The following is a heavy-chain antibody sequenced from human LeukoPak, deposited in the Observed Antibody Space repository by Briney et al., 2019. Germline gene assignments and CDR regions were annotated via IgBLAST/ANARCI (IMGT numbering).Heavy chain of an antibody. Sequence: GESLKISCKGSGYSFTTYWIALVRQMPGKGLEWMGIIHPGDSKSRYSPSFQGQVTMSADKSIRTAYVQWSSLKASDTAMYYCARYCSDASCGYFDYWGQGTLVTVSS. CDR1: GYSFTTYW. CDR3: ARYCSDASCGYFDY. V-gene: IGHV5-51*01. D-gene: IGHD2-15*01. CDR2: IHPGDSKS. J-gene: IGHJ4*02.